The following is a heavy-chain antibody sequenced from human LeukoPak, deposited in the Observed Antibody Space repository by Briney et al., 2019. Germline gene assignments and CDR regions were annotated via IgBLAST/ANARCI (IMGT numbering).Heavy chain of an antibody. CDR2: IYYSGST. V-gene: IGHV4-39*01. J-gene: IGHJ4*02. CDR3: AGTRRYFDWLFDLFDY. Sequence: SETLSLTCTVSGGSISSSSYCWGWIRQPPGKGLEWIGSIYYSGSTYYNPSLKSRVTISVDTSKDQFSLRLSSVTAADTAVYYCAGTRRYFDWLFDLFDYWGQGTLVTVSS. D-gene: IGHD3-9*01. CDR1: GGSISSSSYC.